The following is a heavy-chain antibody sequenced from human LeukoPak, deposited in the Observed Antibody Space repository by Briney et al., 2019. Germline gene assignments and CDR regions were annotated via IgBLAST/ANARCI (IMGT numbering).Heavy chain of an antibody. CDR2: IYYSGST. CDR3: ASGYYYGSGSYGYYYGMDV. D-gene: IGHD3-10*01. Sequence: SETLSLTCTVSGGSISSYYWSWIRQPPGKGLEWIGYIYYSGSTNYNPSLKSRVTISVDTSKNQFSLKLSSVTAADTAVYYCASGYYYGSGSYGYYYGMDVWGQGTTVTVSS. J-gene: IGHJ6*02. CDR1: GGSISSYY. V-gene: IGHV4-59*01.